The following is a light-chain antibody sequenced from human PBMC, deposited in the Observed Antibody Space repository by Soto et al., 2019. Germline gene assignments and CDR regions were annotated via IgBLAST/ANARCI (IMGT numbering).Light chain of an antibody. J-gene: IGKJ4*01. CDR3: QRHNTWPLT. CDR1: QGIGVT. Sequence: EIVMTQSPATLSVSPGERATLSCRASQGIGVTLAWYQQKPGQTPRLLIYNAVIMATGVPARFCGSASGTDFTLTINSLQSEDFAVYYWQRHNTWPLTSGGRTKLDIK. CDR2: NAV. V-gene: IGKV3-15*01.